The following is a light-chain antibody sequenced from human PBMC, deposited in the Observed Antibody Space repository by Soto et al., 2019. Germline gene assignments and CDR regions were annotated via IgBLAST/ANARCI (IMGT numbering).Light chain of an antibody. J-gene: IGKJ3*01. CDR1: HDITNY. CDR2: GAS. Sequence: GDRVTLTCQASHDITNYLNWYQHKPGKAPKLLIYGASNLETGVPSRFSGSGSGTDFTFTISSLQPEDIATYYCQYCDYLPLFGPGTTVDFK. V-gene: IGKV1-33*01. CDR3: QYCDYLPL.